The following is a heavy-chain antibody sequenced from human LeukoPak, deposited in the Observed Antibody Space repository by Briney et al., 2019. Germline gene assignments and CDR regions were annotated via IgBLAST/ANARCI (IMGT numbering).Heavy chain of an antibody. CDR1: GGTFSSYA. D-gene: IGHD3-10*01. Sequence: GASVKVSCKASGGTFSSYAISWVRQAPGQGLEWMGGIIPIFGTANYAQKFQGRVTITADESTSTAYMELSSLRSEDTAVYYCARGVVTGDYFDYWGQGTLVTVSS. CDR2: IIPIFGTA. CDR3: ARGVVTGDYFDY. J-gene: IGHJ4*02. V-gene: IGHV1-69*13.